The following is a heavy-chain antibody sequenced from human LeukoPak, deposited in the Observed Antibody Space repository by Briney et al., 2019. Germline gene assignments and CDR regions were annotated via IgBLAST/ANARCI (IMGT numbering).Heavy chain of an antibody. CDR2: ISYDGGDK. V-gene: IGHV3-30-3*01. CDR3: ARDLSERYSIDY. Sequence: GGSLRLSCAASGFTFSSYAIRWVRQAPGKGLEWVAFISYDGGDKRYAESVKGRITISRDNSRKTLYLQMHSLGPEGTAIYYCARDLSERYSIDYWGQGTLVTVSS. CDR1: GFTFSSYA. J-gene: IGHJ4*02. D-gene: IGHD1-14*01.